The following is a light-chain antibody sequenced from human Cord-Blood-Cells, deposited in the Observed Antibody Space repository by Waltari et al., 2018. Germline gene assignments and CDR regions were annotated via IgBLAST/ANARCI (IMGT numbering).Light chain of an antibody. CDR3: QQEWT. CDR1: QSISSW. V-gene: IGKV1-5*03. CDR2: KAS. J-gene: IGKJ1*01. Sequence: DIQITQSPSTLSASVGDRVTITCRASQSISSWLAWYQQQPGKAPKLLIYKASSLESGVPSRFRGSGSGIEFTLTISSLQPDDFATYYCQQEWTFGQGTKVEIK.